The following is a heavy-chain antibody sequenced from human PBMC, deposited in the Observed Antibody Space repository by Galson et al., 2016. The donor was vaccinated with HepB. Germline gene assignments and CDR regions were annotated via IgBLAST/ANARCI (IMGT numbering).Heavy chain of an antibody. CDR1: GFTFTDFW. V-gene: IGHV3-7*03. CDR3: TRDGTLRPLGY. J-gene: IGHJ4*02. Sequence: LRLSCATSGFTFTDFWMTWVRQAPGKGLEWVANIQQNGNEKYYVDSVKGRFTISRDNAKNSLYLQMNSLRAEDTALYYCTRDGTLRPLGYWGQGTLVTVSS. CDR2: IQQNGNEK. D-gene: IGHD3-22*01.